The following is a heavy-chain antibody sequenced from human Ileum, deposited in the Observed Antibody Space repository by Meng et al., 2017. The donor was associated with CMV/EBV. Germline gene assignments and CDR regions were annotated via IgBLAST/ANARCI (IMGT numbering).Heavy chain of an antibody. CDR3: ARDITGSHFDH. V-gene: IGHV4-39*07. D-gene: IGHD1-20*01. CDR1: GGSINSNNYY. CDR2: IYYNGNT. Sequence: QVTLQESGPGLVKPSETLSLTCTLSGGSINSNNYYWGWLRQPPGKGLEWIGSIYYNGNTPYNPSLKSRVTISLDTSKNQFSLRLSSVTAADTAVYYCARDITGSHFDHWGQGVLVTVSS. J-gene: IGHJ4*02.